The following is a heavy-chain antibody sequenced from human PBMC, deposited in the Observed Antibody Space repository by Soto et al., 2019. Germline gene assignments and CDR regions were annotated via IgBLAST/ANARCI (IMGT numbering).Heavy chain of an antibody. CDR3: ARGAIAAAGTVFDY. Sequence: QVQLQQWGAGLLKPAETLSLTCAVYGGSVSGYYWSWIRQPPAKGLEWIGEINHSGSTNYNPSLKSRVTIWVDTSKNQFSLKLSSATSADTAVYYCARGAIAAAGTVFDYWGQGTLVNVSS. J-gene: IGHJ4*02. CDR1: GGSVSGYY. CDR2: INHSGST. V-gene: IGHV4-34*01. D-gene: IGHD6-13*01.